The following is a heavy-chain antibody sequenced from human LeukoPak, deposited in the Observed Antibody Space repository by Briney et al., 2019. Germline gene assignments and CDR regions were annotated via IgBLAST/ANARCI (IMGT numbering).Heavy chain of an antibody. J-gene: IGHJ3*01. CDR2: ISSSSSYI. D-gene: IGHD3-22*01. Sequence: PGGSLRLSCAASGFTFSSYSMNWVRQAPGKGLAWVSSISSSSSYIYYADSVKGRFTISRDNAKNSLYLQMNSLRAEDTAVYYCARDSQYYYDSSGYKFWGQGTMVTVSS. V-gene: IGHV3-21*01. CDR3: ARDSQYYYDSSGYKF. CDR1: GFTFSSYS.